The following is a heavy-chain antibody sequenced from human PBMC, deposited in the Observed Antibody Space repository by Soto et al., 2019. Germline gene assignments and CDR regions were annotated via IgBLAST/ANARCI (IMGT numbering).Heavy chain of an antibody. Sequence: EQLVQSGGGLVEPGGSLRLSCAASGFSFSSYDLFWVRQAPGKGLEYVSAVSRNGINTYYANSVKGRFTISRDNSKNIMYLQMCTLRAEDMAVYYCAITYYDFDVWGKGTTVIVSS. J-gene: IGHJ6*04. D-gene: IGHD3-3*01. CDR1: GFSFSSYD. CDR2: VSRNGINT. CDR3: AITYYDFDV. V-gene: IGHV3-64*01.